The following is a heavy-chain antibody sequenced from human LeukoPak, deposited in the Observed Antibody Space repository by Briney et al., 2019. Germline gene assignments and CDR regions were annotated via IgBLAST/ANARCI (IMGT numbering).Heavy chain of an antibody. CDR2: ITGSGGDT. V-gene: IGHV3-23*01. CDR3: AKDSGYTYDHACDG. D-gene: IGHD5-18*01. J-gene: IGHJ3*01. Sequence: PGGSLCLSCTASACTISSYNRSWVRQSPGKGLEWVSGITGSGGDTYYADSVKGRFTISRDNSKKKLYLQMNSLRAEDTAVYYWAKDSGYTYDHACDGWRQRSMVTVSS. CDR1: ACTISSYN.